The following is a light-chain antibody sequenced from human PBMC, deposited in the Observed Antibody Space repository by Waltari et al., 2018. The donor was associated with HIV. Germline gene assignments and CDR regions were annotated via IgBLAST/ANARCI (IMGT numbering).Light chain of an antibody. Sequence: QSVLTQSPSASGTAGQRVIISCSGSSSNIGNNYVYWYQHFPGTAPKLLIYRDNQRPSGVPDRFSGSKSGTSASLAISGLRSEDETDFYCAAWDDRLNGLVFGGGTKMTVL. CDR3: AAWDDRLNGLV. J-gene: IGLJ2*01. CDR2: RDN. CDR1: SSNIGNNY. V-gene: IGLV1-47*01.